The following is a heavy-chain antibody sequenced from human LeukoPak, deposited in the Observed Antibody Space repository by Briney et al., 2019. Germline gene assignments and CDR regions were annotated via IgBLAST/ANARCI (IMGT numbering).Heavy chain of an antibody. Sequence: ASVKVSCKASGYTFTSYDINWVRQATGQGLEWMGWMNPNSGNAGYAQKFQGRVTMTRNTSISTAYMELSSLRSEDTAVYYCARARWELLPATNWFDPWGQGTLVTVSS. CDR1: GYTFTSYD. V-gene: IGHV1-8*01. D-gene: IGHD1-26*01. J-gene: IGHJ5*02. CDR3: ARARWELLPATNWFDP. CDR2: MNPNSGNA.